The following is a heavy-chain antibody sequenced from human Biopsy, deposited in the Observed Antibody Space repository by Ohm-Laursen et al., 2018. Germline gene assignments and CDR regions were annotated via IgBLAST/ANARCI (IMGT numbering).Heavy chain of an antibody. CDR2: ISHTGYT. CDR1: GGSFTGHY. J-gene: IGHJ1*01. Sequence: PGTLSLTCTVSGGSFTGHYWTWIRQPPGKGLEWIGHISHTGYTSYKSSLKSRVTISLDTSRKHFSLRLTSLAAADTAVYYFARGSNEYGGLYFPHWGQGTLVTVSS. CDR3: ARGSNEYGGLYFPH. V-gene: IGHV4-59*11. D-gene: IGHD4-23*01.